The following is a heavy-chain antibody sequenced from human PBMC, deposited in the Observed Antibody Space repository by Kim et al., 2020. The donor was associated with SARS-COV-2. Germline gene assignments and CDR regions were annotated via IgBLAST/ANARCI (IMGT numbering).Heavy chain of an antibody. CDR2: IKSKADGGTT. Sequence: GGSLRLSCAASGFTFTTGWMSWVRQAPGKGLEWVGRIKSKADGGTTDYAAPVKGRFSISRDDSKNTVYLQMNSLRTEDTAVYYCTTDRLGSPGDYWGQGTLSPSPQ. CDR3: TTDRLGSPGDY. V-gene: IGHV3-15*01. J-gene: IGHJ4*02. CDR1: GFTFTTGW. D-gene: IGHD3-10*01.